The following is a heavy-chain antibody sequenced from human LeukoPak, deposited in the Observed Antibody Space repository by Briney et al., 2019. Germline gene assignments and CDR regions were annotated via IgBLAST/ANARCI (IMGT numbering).Heavy chain of an antibody. J-gene: IGHJ3*02. V-gene: IGHV3-33*01. CDR3: ARDPNGDYAFDI. CDR2: IWYDGSNK. Sequence: QAGGSLRLSCAASGFTFSSYGMHWVRQAPGKGLEWVAVIWYDGSNKYYADSVKGRFTISRDNSKNTLYLQMNSLRAEDTAVYYCARDPNGDYAFDIWGQGTMVTVSS. D-gene: IGHD4-17*01. CDR1: GFTFSSYG.